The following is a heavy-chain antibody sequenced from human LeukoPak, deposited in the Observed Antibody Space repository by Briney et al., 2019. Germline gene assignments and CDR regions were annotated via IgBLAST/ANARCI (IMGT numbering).Heavy chain of an antibody. CDR1: GYTFTSYD. Sequence: ASVKVSCKASGYTFTSYDINWVRQATGQRLEWMGWMNPNSGNTGYAQKFQGRVTMTRNTSISTAYMELSSLRSEDTAVYYCARACSSTSCYLSYYYGMDVWGQGTTVTVSS. D-gene: IGHD2-2*01. CDR2: MNPNSGNT. V-gene: IGHV1-8*01. CDR3: ARACSSTSCYLSYYYGMDV. J-gene: IGHJ6*02.